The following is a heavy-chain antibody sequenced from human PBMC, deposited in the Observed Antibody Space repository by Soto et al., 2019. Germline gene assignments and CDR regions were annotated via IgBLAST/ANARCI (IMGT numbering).Heavy chain of an antibody. D-gene: IGHD3-9*01. Sequence: SGPTLVNPTQTLTLTCTLSGFSISTPNVGVGWVRQPPGKALEWLALIYWDDDKRYSSSLKSRLAITKDTSKNQVVLTMTNMDPVDTATYYCVHRRYFNALTGYSHWGQ. CDR3: VHRRYFNALTGYSH. V-gene: IGHV2-5*02. J-gene: IGHJ1*01. CDR2: IYWDDDK. CDR1: GFSISTPNVG.